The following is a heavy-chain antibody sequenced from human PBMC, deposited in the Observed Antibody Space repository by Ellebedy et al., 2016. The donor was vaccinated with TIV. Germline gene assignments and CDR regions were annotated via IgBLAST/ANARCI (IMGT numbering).Heavy chain of an antibody. J-gene: IGHJ5*02. CDR1: GFMFSSYW. CDR2: IKQDGSEK. D-gene: IGHD3-10*01. CDR3: VRTQSPYSSGSS. Sequence: PGGSLRLSCAASGFMFSSYWMSWVRQAPGKGLEWVANIKQDGSEKKYVDSVKGRFTISRDNAKNSLYLQMNSLRAEDTAVYYCVRTQSPYSSGSSWGQGSLVTVSS. V-gene: IGHV3-7*03.